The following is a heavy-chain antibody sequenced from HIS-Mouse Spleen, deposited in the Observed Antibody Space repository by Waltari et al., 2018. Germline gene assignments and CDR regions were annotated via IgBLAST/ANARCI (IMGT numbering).Heavy chain of an antibody. J-gene: IGHJ4*02. CDR2: ISSSSSYI. Sequence: EVQLVESGGGLVKPGGSLRSSCSASGFPLSSYCMTWVRQAPGKGLEWVSSISSSSSYIYYADSVKGRFTISRDNAKNSLYLQMNSLRAEDTAVYYCASLYYDILTGYYRDYWGQGTLVTVSS. CDR3: ASLYYDILTGYYRDY. CDR1: GFPLSSYC. V-gene: IGHV3-21*01. D-gene: IGHD3-9*01.